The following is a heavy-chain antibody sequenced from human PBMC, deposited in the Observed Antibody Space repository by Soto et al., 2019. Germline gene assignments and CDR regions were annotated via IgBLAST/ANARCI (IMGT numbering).Heavy chain of an antibody. CDR1: GYTLTSYG. Sequence: QVQLVQSRAEAKKPGASVKVSCKASGYTLTSYGISWVRQAPGQGLEWVGWISPYNGNTNYAQKLQDRVTLPTDTSTSTAYMELRSLRPDDTAVYYCARADFDFWSGYSPFGYWGQGTLVTVSS. V-gene: IGHV1-18*01. D-gene: IGHD3-3*01. J-gene: IGHJ4*02. CDR2: ISPYNGNT. CDR3: ARADFDFWSGYSPFGY.